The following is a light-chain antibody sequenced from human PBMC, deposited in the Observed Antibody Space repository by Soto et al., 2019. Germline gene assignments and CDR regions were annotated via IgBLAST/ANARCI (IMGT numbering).Light chain of an antibody. CDR2: AAS. CDR3: QQHYSYPST. Sequence: QLTQSPSSLSASVGDRVTITCRASQVISSYLAWYQQKPGKAPKLLIYAASTLQSGVPSRFSGSGSGTDFTLTISSLQSEDFATYYCQQHYSYPSTFGQGTKVDIK. J-gene: IGKJ1*01. CDR1: QVISSY. V-gene: IGKV1-9*01.